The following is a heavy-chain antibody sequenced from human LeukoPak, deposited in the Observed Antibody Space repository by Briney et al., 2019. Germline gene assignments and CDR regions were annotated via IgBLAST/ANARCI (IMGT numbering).Heavy chain of an antibody. D-gene: IGHD3-22*01. V-gene: IGHV1-2*06. CDR1: GYTFTGYY. Sequence: GASVKVSCKASGYTFTGYYMHWVRQAPGQGLEWLGRINPNSGGTNYAQKFQGRVTMTRDTSISTAYMELSRLRSDDTAVYYRARDGGVYYDSSGYYRSDYWGQGTLVTVSS. J-gene: IGHJ4*02. CDR3: ARDGGVYYDSSGYYRSDY. CDR2: INPNSGGT.